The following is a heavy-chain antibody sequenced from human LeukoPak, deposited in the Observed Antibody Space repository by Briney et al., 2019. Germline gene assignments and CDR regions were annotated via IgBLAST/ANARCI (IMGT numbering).Heavy chain of an antibody. V-gene: IGHV4-59*08. CDR2: IYYSGSP. CDR1: GGSISSYC. Sequence: SETLSLTCTVSGGSISSYCWSWIRQPPGKGLEWIGYIYYSGSPNYNPSLKSRVTISVDTSKNQFSLKLSSVTAADTAVYYCARHLPYNTVTFDYWGQGTLVTVSS. J-gene: IGHJ4*02. CDR3: ARHLPYNTVTFDY. D-gene: IGHD4-17*01.